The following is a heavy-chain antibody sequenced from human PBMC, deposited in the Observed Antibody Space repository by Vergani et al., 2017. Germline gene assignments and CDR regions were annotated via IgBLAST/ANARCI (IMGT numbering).Heavy chain of an antibody. CDR1: GGSFSGYY. D-gene: IGHD3-10*01. CDR2: INHSGST. V-gene: IGHV4-34*01. Sequence: QVQLQQWGAGLLKPSETLSLTCAVYGGSFSGYYWSWIRQPPGKGLEWIGEINHSGSTNYTPSLKSRVTISVDTSKNQFSLKLSSVTAADTAVYYCARGKVLLWFGELSPSYYFDHWGQGTLVTVSS. J-gene: IGHJ4*02. CDR3: ARGKVLLWFGELSPSYYFDH.